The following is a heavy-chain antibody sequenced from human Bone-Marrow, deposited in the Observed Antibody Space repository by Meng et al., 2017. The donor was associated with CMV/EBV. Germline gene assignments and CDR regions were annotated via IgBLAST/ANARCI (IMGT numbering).Heavy chain of an antibody. Sequence: GESLKISCAASGFTFSTYWMHWVRQVPGKGLVWVSRINSDGSTTNYADSVKGRFTISRDNAKNTLYLLMNSLRAEDTAVYYCARDWGIDCSSTSCYGMDVWGQGTTVTVSS. CDR1: GFTFSTYW. D-gene: IGHD2-2*01. CDR3: ARDWGIDCSSTSCYGMDV. V-gene: IGHV3-74*01. CDR2: INSDGSTT. J-gene: IGHJ6*02.